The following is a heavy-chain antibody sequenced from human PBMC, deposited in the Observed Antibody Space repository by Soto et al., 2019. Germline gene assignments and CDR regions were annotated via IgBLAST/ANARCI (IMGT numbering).Heavy chain of an antibody. J-gene: IGHJ4*02. D-gene: IGHD1-26*01. CDR2: IYPGDSDT. CDR1: GYSFTSYW. V-gene: IGHV5-51*01. CDR3: ARGPPKYRVGEEPLDY. Sequence: GESLKISCKGSGYSFTSYWIGWVRQMPGKGLEWMGIIYPGDSDTRYSPSFQGQVTISADKSISTAYLQWSSLKASDTAMYYCARGPPKYRVGEEPLDYWGQGTLVTVSS.